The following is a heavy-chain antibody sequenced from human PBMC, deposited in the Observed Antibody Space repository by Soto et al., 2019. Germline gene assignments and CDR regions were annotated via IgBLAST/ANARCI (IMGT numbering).Heavy chain of an antibody. CDR2: INQDGSER. CDR1: RFTFTR. Sequence: EVQLVESGGGLVQPGGSRRLSCEASRFTFTRMNWVRQAPGKGLEWVASINQDGSERNYVDSVKGRFTISRDEAKNSLYLQMNSLRAEDTAVYYCARNQEYCSAGSCYTLLDYWGQGTLVTVSS. D-gene: IGHD2-15*01. V-gene: IGHV3-7*04. J-gene: IGHJ4*02. CDR3: ARNQEYCSAGSCYTLLDY.